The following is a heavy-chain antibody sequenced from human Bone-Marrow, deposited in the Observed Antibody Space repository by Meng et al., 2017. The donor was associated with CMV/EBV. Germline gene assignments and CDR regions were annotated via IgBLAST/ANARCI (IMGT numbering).Heavy chain of an antibody. CDR2: IIPIFGTA. J-gene: IGHJ5*02. D-gene: IGHD4-11*01. V-gene: IGHV1-69*05. Sequence: SVKVSCKASGYTFTSYYMHWVRQAPGQGLEWMGGIIPIFGTANYAQKFQGRVTITTDESTSTAYMELSSLRSEDTAVYYCARMSMTTVTENWFDPWGQGNLVNVDS. CDR1: GYTFTSYY. CDR3: ARMSMTTVTENWFDP.